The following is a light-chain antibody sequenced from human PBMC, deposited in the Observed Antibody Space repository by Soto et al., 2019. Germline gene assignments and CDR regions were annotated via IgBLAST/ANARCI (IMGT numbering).Light chain of an antibody. Sequence: QSVLTQPHSASGTPGQRVTISFSGSTSNIGTISVHWFQQLPGTAPKLLISTTNQRPSGVPERFSGSKSGTSPYVDISGLQSEDEADYYCAAWDESLNGRVFRTGTKVTVL. J-gene: IGLJ1*01. V-gene: IGLV1-44*01. CDR2: TTN. CDR3: AAWDESLNGRV. CDR1: TSNIGTIS.